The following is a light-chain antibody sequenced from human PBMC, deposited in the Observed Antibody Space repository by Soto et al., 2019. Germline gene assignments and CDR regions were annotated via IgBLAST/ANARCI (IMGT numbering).Light chain of an antibody. J-gene: IGLJ2*01. Sequence: QSALTQPASVSGSPGQSITISCTGTSSDVGGYKYVSWYQQHPGKAPKLIIYDVSNRPSGVSNRFSGSKSGNTASLTISGLQDEDEADYYCSSYTSSSTLLVFGGGTKLTVL. CDR1: SSDVGGYKY. CDR2: DVS. V-gene: IGLV2-14*01. CDR3: SSYTSSSTLLV.